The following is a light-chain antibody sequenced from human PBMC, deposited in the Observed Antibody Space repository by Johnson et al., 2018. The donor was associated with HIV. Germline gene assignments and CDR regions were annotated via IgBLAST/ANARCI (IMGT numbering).Light chain of an antibody. V-gene: IGLV1-51*02. J-gene: IGLJ1*01. CDR3: GTWDSSLGTYV. CDR2: ENN. CDR1: SSNIGNNY. Sequence: QSVLTQPPSVSAAPGQKVTISCSGSSSNIGNNYVSWYRQLPGTAPQLPIYENNKRPSGIPDRFSGSKSATSATLGITGLQTGDEADYYCGTWDSSLGTYVFGTGTKVTVL.